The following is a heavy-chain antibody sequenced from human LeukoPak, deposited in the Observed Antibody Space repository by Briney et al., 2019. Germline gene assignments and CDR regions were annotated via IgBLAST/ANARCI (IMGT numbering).Heavy chain of an antibody. CDR3: ARVFGTTAWYMDV. Sequence: SETLSLTCAVYGGSLSGYYWSWIRQPPGKGLEWIGEINHSGSTNYNPSLKSRVTISVDTSKNQFSLKLSSVTAADTAVYYCARVFGTTAWYMDVWGKGTTVTVSS. V-gene: IGHV4-34*01. J-gene: IGHJ6*03. D-gene: IGHD1-1*01. CDR2: INHSGST. CDR1: GGSLSGYY.